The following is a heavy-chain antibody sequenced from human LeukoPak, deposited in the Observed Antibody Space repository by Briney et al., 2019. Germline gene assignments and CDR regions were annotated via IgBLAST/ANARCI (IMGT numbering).Heavy chain of an antibody. J-gene: IGHJ4*02. CDR3: ARDVRGPHDF. D-gene: IGHD2/OR15-2a*01. Sequence: PGGSLRLSCAASGFTLSNSWMHWVRQAPGKGLVWVSRIDPDGNTDYADSVKGRFTISRDNAKNTLYLQMNSLRAEDTAVYHCARDVRGPHDFWGQGTLVTVSS. V-gene: IGHV3-74*01. CDR2: IDPDGNT. CDR1: GFTLSNSW.